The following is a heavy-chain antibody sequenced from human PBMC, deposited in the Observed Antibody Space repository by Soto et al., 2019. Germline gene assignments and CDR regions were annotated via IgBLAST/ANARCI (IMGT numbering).Heavy chain of an antibody. CDR3: AREIPRGGSYLHYGMDV. D-gene: IGHD1-26*01. CDR1: GFTFRSHG. CDR2: LSSDGSNK. J-gene: IGHJ6*02. V-gene: IGHV3-30*03. Sequence: GGSLRLSCAASGFTFRSHGMHWVRQAPGMGLEWVAGLSSDGSNKFYEDSVKGRFTISRDNSKNTLYLQMNSLRAEDTAVYYCAREIPRGGSYLHYGMDVWGQGTTVTVSS.